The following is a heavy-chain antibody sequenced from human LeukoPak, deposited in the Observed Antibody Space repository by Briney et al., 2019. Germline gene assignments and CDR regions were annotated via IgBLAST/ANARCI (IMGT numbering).Heavy chain of an antibody. J-gene: IGHJ3*02. D-gene: IGHD5-18*01. CDR1: GFTFSSYA. Sequence: GGSLRLSCAASGFTFSSYAMHWVRQAPGKGLEYVSAISSNGGSTYYANSVEGRFTISRDNSKNTLYLQMGSLRAEDMAVYYCARDQYSYGYRPGAFDIWGQGTMVTVSS. V-gene: IGHV3-64*01. CDR3: ARDQYSYGYRPGAFDI. CDR2: ISSNGGST.